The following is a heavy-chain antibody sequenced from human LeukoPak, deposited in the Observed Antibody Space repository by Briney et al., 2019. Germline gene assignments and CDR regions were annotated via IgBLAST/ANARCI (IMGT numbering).Heavy chain of an antibody. Sequence: PGGSLRLSCAASGFTFSSYSMTWVRQTPGKGLEWDSGISDSGDSTYYADSVKGRFTISRDNSRNTLYLEMNSLRAEDTAVYYCTKWSGFGNDWGQGTLVTVSS. CDR3: TKWSGFGND. V-gene: IGHV3-23*01. CDR2: ISDSGDST. CDR1: GFTFSSYS. D-gene: IGHD3-10*01. J-gene: IGHJ4*02.